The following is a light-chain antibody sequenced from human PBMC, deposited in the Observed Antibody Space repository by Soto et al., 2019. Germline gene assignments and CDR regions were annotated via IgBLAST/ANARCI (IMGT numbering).Light chain of an antibody. J-gene: IGKJ4*01. CDR1: QSVSSSS. V-gene: IGKV3-20*01. CDR3: QQYGSSPLT. CDR2: GAS. Sequence: EIVLTQSPDTLSLSPGERATLSCRASQSVSSSSLAWYQQKPGQAPRLLIYGASSRATGIPDRFSGSGSGTDFTLTISRLEPADFAVYYCQQYGSSPLTFGGGTKVDIK.